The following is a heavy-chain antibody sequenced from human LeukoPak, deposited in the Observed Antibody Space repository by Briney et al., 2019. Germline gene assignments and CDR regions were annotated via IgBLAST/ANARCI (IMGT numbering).Heavy chain of an antibody. D-gene: IGHD4-11*01. CDR2: IYHSEST. CDR1: GYSISSGYY. V-gene: IGHV4-38-2*02. CDR3: ARVSTRILNVTTGFDP. Sequence: SETLSLTHTVSGYSISSGYYWGWIRQPPGKGLDWIGSIYHSESTYYNPSLKSRVTISVDTSKNQLTLKLSSVTAADTAVYYCARVSTRILNVTTGFDPWGQGTLVTVSS. J-gene: IGHJ5*02.